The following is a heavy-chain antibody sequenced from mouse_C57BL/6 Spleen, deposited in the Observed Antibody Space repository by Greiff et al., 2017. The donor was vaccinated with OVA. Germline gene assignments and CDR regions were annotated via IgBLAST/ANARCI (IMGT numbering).Heavy chain of an antibody. V-gene: IGHV1-26*01. Sequence: EVQLQQSGPELVKPGASVKISCKASGYTFTDYYMNWVKQSHGKSLEWIGDINPNNGGTSYNQKFKGKATLTVDKSSSTAYMELRSLTSEDSAVYYCAREGGLRRFFDYWGQGTTLTVSS. CDR1: GYTFTDYY. CDR2: INPNNGGT. D-gene: IGHD2-4*01. J-gene: IGHJ2*01. CDR3: AREGGLRRFFDY.